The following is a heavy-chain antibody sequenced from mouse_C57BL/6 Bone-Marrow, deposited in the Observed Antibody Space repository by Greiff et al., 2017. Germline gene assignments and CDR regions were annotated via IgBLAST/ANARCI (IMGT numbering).Heavy chain of an antibody. Sequence: EVTLVESGGDLVKPGGSLKLSCAASGFTFSSYGMSWVRQTPDKRLEWVATISSGGSYTYYPDSVKGRFTISRDNAKNTLYLQMSSLKSEDTAMYYCARRGNWDDYWGQGTTLTVSS. CDR2: ISSGGSYT. D-gene: IGHD4-1*01. J-gene: IGHJ2*01. CDR1: GFTFSSYG. V-gene: IGHV5-6*02. CDR3: ARRGNWDDY.